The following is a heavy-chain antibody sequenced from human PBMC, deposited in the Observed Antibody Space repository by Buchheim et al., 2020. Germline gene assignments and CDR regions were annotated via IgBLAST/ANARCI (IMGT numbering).Heavy chain of an antibody. CDR3: VKDILPGGADV. J-gene: IGHJ6*02. CDR2: IFLRSGVT. D-gene: IGHD4-17*01. CDR1: GLIFDDYA. V-gene: IGHV3-9*01. Sequence: EVQVVESGGGLVQPGRSLRLSCVESGLIFDDYAMHWVRQAPGKGLEWVSGIFLRSGVTDYAGSVRGRFTISRDKAKRSLFLQMDSLTTEDTALYYCVKDILPGGADVGGPGTT.